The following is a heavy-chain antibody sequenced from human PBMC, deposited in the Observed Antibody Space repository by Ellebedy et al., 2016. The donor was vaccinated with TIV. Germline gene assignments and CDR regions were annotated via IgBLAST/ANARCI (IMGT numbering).Heavy chain of an antibody. D-gene: IGHD6-19*01. CDR3: AKDNPYSSGWTLDN. V-gene: IGHV3-30*02. CDR2: TWEDESDK. J-gene: IGHJ4*02. Sequence: GGSLRLSCLASGFTFSRYAMHWVRQTPGKGLEWVALTWEDESDKDYADSVKGRFTISRDNSQNTLYLQANSLRIEDTAVYYCAKDNPYSSGWTLDNWGQGTLVTVSS. CDR1: GFTFSRYA.